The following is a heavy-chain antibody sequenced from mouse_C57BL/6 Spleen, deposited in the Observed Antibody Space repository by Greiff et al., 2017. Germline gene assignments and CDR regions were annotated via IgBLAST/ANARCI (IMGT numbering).Heavy chain of an antibody. D-gene: IGHD2-5*01. V-gene: IGHV1-69*01. CDR3: ARGTIVTHYAMDY. CDR1: GYTFTSYW. Sequence: VQLQQPGAELVMPGASVKLSCKASGYTFTSYWMPWVKQRPGQGLEWIGEIDPSGSYTNYNQKFKGKSTLTVDKSSSTAYMQLSSLTSEDSAVYYCARGTIVTHYAMDYWGQGTSVTVSS. J-gene: IGHJ4*01. CDR2: IDPSGSYT.